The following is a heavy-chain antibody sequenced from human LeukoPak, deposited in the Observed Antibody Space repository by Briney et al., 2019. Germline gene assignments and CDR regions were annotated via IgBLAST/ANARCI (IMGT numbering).Heavy chain of an antibody. CDR1: GGSFSGYY. CDR3: ARGWRQLWFQRVFDY. CDR2: INHSGST. Sequence: SETLSLTCAVYGGSFSGYYWSWIRQPPGKGLEWIGEINHSGSTNYNPSLKSRVTISVDTSKNQFSLKLSSVTAADTAVYYYARGWRQLWFQRVFDYWGQGTLVTVSS. D-gene: IGHD5-18*01. J-gene: IGHJ4*02. V-gene: IGHV4-34*01.